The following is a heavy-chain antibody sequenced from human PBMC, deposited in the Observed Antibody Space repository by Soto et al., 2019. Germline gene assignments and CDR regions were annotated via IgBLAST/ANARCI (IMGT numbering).Heavy chain of an antibody. CDR2: INHSGST. V-gene: IGHV4-34*01. D-gene: IGHD3-10*01. CDR1: GGSFSGYY. CDR3: ARRRYYGSGRATYYFDY. J-gene: IGHJ4*02. Sequence: SETLSLTCAVYGGSFSGYYWSWIRQPPGKGLEWIGEINHSGSTNYNPSPKSRGTISVDTPKNQFALKLSSVTAADKAVDYCARRRYYGSGRATYYFDYWGQGTLVTVSS.